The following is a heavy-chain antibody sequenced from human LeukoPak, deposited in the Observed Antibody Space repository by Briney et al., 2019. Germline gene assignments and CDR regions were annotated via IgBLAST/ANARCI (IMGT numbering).Heavy chain of an antibody. V-gene: IGHV3-11*01. CDR2: INSSGSTI. J-gene: IGHJ6*02. CDR3: ARDGAVALYYFYAMDV. CDR1: GFTFSDYY. Sequence: GGSLRLSRAASGFTFSDYYMRWIRQAPGKGVEWVSYINSSGSTISYAGSVKGRFTISRDNSKNTLYLQMNSLRAEDTAVYYCARDGAVALYYFYAMDVWGQGTTVTVAS. D-gene: IGHD2-15*01.